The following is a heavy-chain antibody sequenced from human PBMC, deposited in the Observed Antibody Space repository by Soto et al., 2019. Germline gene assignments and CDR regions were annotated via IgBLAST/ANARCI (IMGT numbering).Heavy chain of an antibody. J-gene: IGHJ5*02. CDR3: ARRVGDNRDWFDP. D-gene: IGHD1-26*01. CDR2: IYHSGST. CDR1: GGSISSSNW. Sequence: SVTLSHTCAVSGGSISSSNWWSWVRQPPGKGLEWIGEIYHSGSTNYNPSLKSRVTISVDKSKNQFSLKLSSVTAADTAVYYCARRVGDNRDWFDPWGKGTLVTVS. V-gene: IGHV4-4*02.